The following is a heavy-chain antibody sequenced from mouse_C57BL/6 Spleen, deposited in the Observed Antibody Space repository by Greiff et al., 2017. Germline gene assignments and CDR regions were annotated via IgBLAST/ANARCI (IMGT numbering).Heavy chain of an antibody. CDR1: GFTFSDYY. CDR2: INYDGSST. D-gene: IGHD4-1*01. J-gene: IGHJ2*01. Sequence: EVMLVESEGGLVQPGSSMKLSCTASGFTFSDYYMAWVRQVPEKGLEWVANINYDGSSTYYLDSLKSRFIISRDNAKNILYLQMSSLKSEDTATYYCARDKVGRGYFDYWGQGTTLTVSS. CDR3: ARDKVGRGYFDY. V-gene: IGHV5-16*01.